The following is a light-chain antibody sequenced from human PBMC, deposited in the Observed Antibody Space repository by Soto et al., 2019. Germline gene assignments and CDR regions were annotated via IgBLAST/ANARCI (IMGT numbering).Light chain of an antibody. Sequence: EIVLTQPPATLSLSPGERAILSCRASQSVSTFLAWFQQKPGQPPRLLIYNASNRTTGIPARFSGSGSGTDFTLTISGLEPEDFAVYYCQQYATSPGTFGQGTKVDIK. CDR3: QQYATSPGT. J-gene: IGKJ1*01. V-gene: IGKV3-11*01. CDR1: QSVSTF. CDR2: NAS.